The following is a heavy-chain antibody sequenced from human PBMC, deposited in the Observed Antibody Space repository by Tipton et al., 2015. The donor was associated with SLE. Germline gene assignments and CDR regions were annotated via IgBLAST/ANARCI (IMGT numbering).Heavy chain of an antibody. J-gene: IGHJ4*02. CDR1: GGSFSGYY. V-gene: IGHV4-34*01. D-gene: IGHD2-2*01. CDR3: ARGRYCSSTSCSYYFDY. CDR2: INHSGST. Sequence: TLSLTCAVYGGSFSGYYWSWIRQPPGKGLEWIGEINHSGSTNYNPSLKSRVTISIDTFKNQFSLKVSSVTAADTAVYYCARGRYCSSTSCSYYFDYWGQGTLVTVSS.